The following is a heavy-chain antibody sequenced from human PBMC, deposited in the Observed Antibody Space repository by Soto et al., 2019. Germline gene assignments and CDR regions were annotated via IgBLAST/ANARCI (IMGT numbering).Heavy chain of an antibody. V-gene: IGHV1-69*13. J-gene: IGHJ6*02. Sequence: GASVKVSCKASGGTFSSYAISWVRQAPGQGLEWMGGIIPILGTANYAQKFQGRVTITADESTSTAYMELSSLRSEDTAVYYCARCITMIVVSPYGMDVWGQGTTVTVSS. D-gene: IGHD3-22*01. CDR2: IIPILGTA. CDR1: GGTFSSYA. CDR3: ARCITMIVVSPYGMDV.